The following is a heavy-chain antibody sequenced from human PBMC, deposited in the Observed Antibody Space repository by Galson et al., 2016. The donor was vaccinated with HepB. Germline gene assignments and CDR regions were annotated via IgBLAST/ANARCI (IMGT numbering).Heavy chain of an antibody. D-gene: IGHD2-21*02. CDR1: GGSVSSGTYY. J-gene: IGHJ5*02. CDR3: ARGDPRNNYFDP. V-gene: IGHV4-61*10. Sequence: ETLSLTCSVSGGSVSSGTYYWNWIRQPAGKGLEWIGRIYTSGSTNYSPSLKSRLTISVDTSKNQFSLKLTSVTAAETAVYYCARGDPRNNYFDPWGQGTLVTVSS. CDR2: IYTSGST.